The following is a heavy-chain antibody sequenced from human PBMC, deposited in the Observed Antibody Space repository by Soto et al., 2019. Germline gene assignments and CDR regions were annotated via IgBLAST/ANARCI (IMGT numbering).Heavy chain of an antibody. CDR2: ISGCNGNT. CDR3: ARGDYGGGADH. D-gene: IGHD4-17*01. J-gene: IGHJ4*02. V-gene: IGHV1-18*01. Sequence: QVQLVQSGAEVKKPGASVKVTCKAFGYTFITYGINWVRQAPGQGLEWMGWISGCNGNTKYAQKFQGRVTMTTDTPTSTSYMELRSLRSDDTAVYSCARGDYGGGADHWGQGTLDTVSS. CDR1: GYTFITYG.